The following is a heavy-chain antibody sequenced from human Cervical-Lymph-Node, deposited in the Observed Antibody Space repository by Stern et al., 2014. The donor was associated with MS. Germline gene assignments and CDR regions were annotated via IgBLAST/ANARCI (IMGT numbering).Heavy chain of an antibody. J-gene: IGHJ4*02. CDR1: GFTFSSYG. CDR3: VKRGITEVRGVRLGDY. Sequence: VPLVESGGGVVQPGRSLRLTCTVSGFTFSSYGMHWVRQAPGQGLEWVSVISYDGSDTYYAESVKGRFTISRDNTKNTLYLEMRRLRREDTAVYYCVKRGITEVRGVRLGDYWGPGTLVIVSS. CDR2: ISYDGSDT. D-gene: IGHD3-10*01. V-gene: IGHV3-30*18.